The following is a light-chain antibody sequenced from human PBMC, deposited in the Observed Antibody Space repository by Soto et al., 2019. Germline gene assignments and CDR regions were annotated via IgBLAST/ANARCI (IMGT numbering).Light chain of an antibody. CDR2: GAS. CDR3: QQSYSTLSERT. J-gene: IGKJ1*01. CDR1: QSIDTW. V-gene: IGKV1-5*01. Sequence: DIRMAQSPSTLSAFVGDRVTITCRPRQSIDTWLAWYQQRPGKAPKLLIFGASNLGSGVPSRFSGSGSGTEFTLTISSLQPDDFATYYCQQSYSTLSERTVGQGTKV.